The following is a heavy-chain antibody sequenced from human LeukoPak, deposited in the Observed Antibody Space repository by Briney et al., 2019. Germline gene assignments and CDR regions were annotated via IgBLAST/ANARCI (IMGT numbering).Heavy chain of an antibody. CDR2: IYHSGNT. CDR1: GGSISSGGYS. CDR3: ARGGDSSGFYYYFDY. Sequence: SETLSLTCTVSGGSISSGGYSWSWIWQPPGKDLEWIGYIYHSGNTYYNPSLKSRVTISVDRSKNQFSLKLTSVTAADTAVYYCARGGDSSGFYYYFDYWGQGTLVTVSS. V-gene: IGHV4-30-2*01. D-gene: IGHD3-22*01. J-gene: IGHJ4*02.